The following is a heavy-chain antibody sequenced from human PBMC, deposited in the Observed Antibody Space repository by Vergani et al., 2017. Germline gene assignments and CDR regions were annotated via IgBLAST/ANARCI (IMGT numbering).Heavy chain of an antibody. CDR3: ARRQYVHSWVVSWFDP. CDR1: GYSFTSYW. D-gene: IGHD2-21*01. J-gene: IGHJ5*02. Sequence: EVPLVQSGAEVKKPGESLKISCKGSGYSFTSYWIGWVRQLPGKGLEWMGIIYPGDSDTRYSPSFQGQVTISADRSKSTTFLKWSSLKASDTAVYYCARRQYVHSWVVSWFDPWGQGTQVTVSS. CDR2: IYPGDSDT. V-gene: IGHV5-51*03.